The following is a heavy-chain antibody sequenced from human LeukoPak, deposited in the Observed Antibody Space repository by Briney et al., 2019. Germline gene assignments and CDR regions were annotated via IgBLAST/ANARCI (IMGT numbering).Heavy chain of an antibody. J-gene: IGHJ4*02. CDR1: GFTFSSYA. CDR2: ITDGGGST. Sequence: PGGSLRLSCTASGFTFSSYAMSWVRQAPGKGLEWVSAITDGGGSTSYADSVRGRFTISRDNSKNTLYLQMNSLRAEDTAVYCCAKDTSARRGSLNGWGQGTLVTVSS. D-gene: IGHD3-16*02. CDR3: AKDTSARRGSLNG. V-gene: IGHV3-23*01.